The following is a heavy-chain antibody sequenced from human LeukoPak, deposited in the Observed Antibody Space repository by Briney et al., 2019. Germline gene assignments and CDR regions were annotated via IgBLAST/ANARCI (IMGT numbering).Heavy chain of an antibody. J-gene: IGHJ4*02. D-gene: IGHD3-22*01. Sequence: GGSLRLSCAASGNYWMHWVRQAPGKGLVWVSRINSDDSRTTYADSVKGRLTISRDNAKNTLYLQMNSLRAEDTAVYYCARGLVHDTSGYYSDYWGQGTLVTVSS. CDR3: ARGLVHDTSGYYSDY. V-gene: IGHV3-74*01. CDR1: GNYW. CDR2: INSDDSRT.